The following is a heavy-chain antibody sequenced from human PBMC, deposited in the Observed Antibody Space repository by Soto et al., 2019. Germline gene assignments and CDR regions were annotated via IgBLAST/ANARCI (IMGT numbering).Heavy chain of an antibody. D-gene: IGHD2-21*02. Sequence: ASVNVSCKASGYTFTNYGFSWVRQAPGQGLELMGWISVYNGDTNFAQKFQARVTLTTDTSTSTAYMELRNLRTDDTAVYYCARSGRYYGGDTAYWGQGTLVTVSS. J-gene: IGHJ4*02. CDR3: ARSGRYYGGDTAY. V-gene: IGHV1-18*01. CDR2: ISVYNGDT. CDR1: GYTFTNYG.